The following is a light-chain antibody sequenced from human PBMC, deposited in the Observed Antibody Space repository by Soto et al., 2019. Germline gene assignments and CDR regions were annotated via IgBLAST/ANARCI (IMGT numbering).Light chain of an antibody. Sequence: EVVLTQSPATLSLSPGERATLSCRASQSVFGTYLAWYQQKPGQAPRLLIYGASSRATGIPDRFSGSGSGTDFTLTISRLEPEDFAVYYCQQYGSSPRTFGQGTKVEIK. CDR1: QSVFGTY. J-gene: IGKJ1*01. CDR3: QQYGSSPRT. V-gene: IGKV3-20*01. CDR2: GAS.